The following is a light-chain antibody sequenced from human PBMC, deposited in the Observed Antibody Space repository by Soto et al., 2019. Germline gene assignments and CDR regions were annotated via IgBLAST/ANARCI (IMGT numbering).Light chain of an antibody. CDR3: ASWDDRLGAVI. CDR2: SNN. J-gene: IGLJ2*01. Sequence: QSVLTLPPSASGTPGQKVFISCSGSSSNIGGTNYAYWYQQLPGAAPKLLMHSNNLRPSGVPERISGSKFGTAASLAISGLRSEDEAVYYCASWDDRLGAVIFGGGT. V-gene: IGLV1-47*02. CDR1: SSNIGGTNY.